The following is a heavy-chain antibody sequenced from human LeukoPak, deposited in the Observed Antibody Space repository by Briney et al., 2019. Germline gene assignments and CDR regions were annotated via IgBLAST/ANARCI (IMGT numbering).Heavy chain of an antibody. CDR1: GFTFSSYE. CDR2: ISSSGSTI. Sequence: GGSLRLSCAASGFTFSSYEMNWVRQAPRKGLEWVSYISSSGSTIYYADSVKGRFTISRDNAKNSLYLQMNSLRAGDTAVYYCAELGITMTGGVWGKGTTVTISS. J-gene: IGHJ6*04. CDR3: AELGITMTGGV. D-gene: IGHD3-10*02. V-gene: IGHV3-48*03.